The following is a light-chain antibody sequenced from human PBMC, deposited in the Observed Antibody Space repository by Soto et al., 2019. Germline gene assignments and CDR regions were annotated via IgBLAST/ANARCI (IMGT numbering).Light chain of an antibody. V-gene: IGKV3D-20*02. CDR1: QSVINSY. CDR2: GAY. J-gene: IGKJ5*01. CDR3: QQRSNWPPT. Sequence: EVVLTQSPGTLSLSSGEIATLSCRASQSVINSYLAWYQQKPGQAPRLLLYGAYNRATGIPDRFSGSGSGTDFTLTISSLEPEDFAVYYCQQRSNWPPTFGQGTRLEIK.